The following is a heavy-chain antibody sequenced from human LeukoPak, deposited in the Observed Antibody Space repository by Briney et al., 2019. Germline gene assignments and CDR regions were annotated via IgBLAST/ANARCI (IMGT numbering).Heavy chain of an antibody. V-gene: IGHV4-59*12. CDR2: IYHTGIT. CDR3: ARGAYYDFWSGYGAFDI. CDR1: GASISSSY. D-gene: IGHD3-3*01. J-gene: IGHJ3*02. Sequence: SETLSLTCTVSGASISSSYWSWLGQSPGRGLEWIGYIYHTGITNYTPSLESRVTISVDTSKNQFSLKLSSVTAADTAVYYCARGAYYDFWSGYGAFDIWGQGTMVTVSS.